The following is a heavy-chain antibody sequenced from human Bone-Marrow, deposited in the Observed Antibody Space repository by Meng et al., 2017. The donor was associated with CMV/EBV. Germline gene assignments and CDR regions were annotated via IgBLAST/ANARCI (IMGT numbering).Heavy chain of an antibody. CDR2: ISSSGSTI. CDR1: GFTFSNAW. D-gene: IGHD4-17*01. CDR3: ARYDYGDYGAFYY. J-gene: IGHJ4*02. V-gene: IGHV3-48*04. Sequence: GESLKISCAASGFTFSNAWMSWVRQAPGKGLEWVSYISSSGSTIYYADSVEGRFTISRDNAKNSLYLQMNSLRAEDTAVYYCARYDYGDYGAFYYWGQGTLVTVSS.